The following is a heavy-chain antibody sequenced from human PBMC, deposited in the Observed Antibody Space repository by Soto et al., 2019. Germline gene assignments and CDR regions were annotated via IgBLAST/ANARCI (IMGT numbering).Heavy chain of an antibody. CDR3: ARGSRRSLWFGALDV. CDR1: GDSVSINSAA. CDR2: TYYMSKWYT. D-gene: IGHD3-10*01. J-gene: IGHJ6*02. Sequence: SQTLSLTCAISGDSVSINSAAWNWIRQSPSRGLEWLGRTYYMSKWYTDYAMSVTGRIIINPDTSRNQFSLKVNSVTPEDTAVYYCARGSRRSLWFGALDVWGQGTTVTVSS. V-gene: IGHV6-1*01.